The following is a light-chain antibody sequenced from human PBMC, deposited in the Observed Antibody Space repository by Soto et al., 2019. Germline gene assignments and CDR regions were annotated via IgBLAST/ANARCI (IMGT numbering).Light chain of an antibody. CDR3: LQVNSYPWT. V-gene: IGKV1-17*03. Sequence: DIQMTQSPSAMSASVGDRVTITCRASQGITNNLAWFQQRPGKVPRRLIYFASTLQSGVPSRFSGSGSGTEFPLTISGLEPEDFATYYCLQVNSYPWTFGQGTNVDIK. J-gene: IGKJ1*01. CDR1: QGITNN. CDR2: FAS.